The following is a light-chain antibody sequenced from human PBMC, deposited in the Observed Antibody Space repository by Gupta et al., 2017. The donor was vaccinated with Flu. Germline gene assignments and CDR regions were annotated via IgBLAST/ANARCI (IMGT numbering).Light chain of an antibody. CDR3: CSYAGSYTHVI. Sequence: QSALTQPRSESASPGPSVTIYCTGTSSDVGGYNYVSWYQHHPGKDPKLMIYDVSKRPSGVPDRFSGSKSGNTASLTISGLQAEDEAYYYCCSYAGSYTHVIFGGGTKLTVL. J-gene: IGLJ2*01. CDR2: DVS. CDR1: SSDVGGYNY. V-gene: IGLV2-11*01.